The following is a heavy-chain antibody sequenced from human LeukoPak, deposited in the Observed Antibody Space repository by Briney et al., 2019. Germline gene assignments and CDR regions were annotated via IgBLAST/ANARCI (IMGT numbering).Heavy chain of an antibody. CDR1: GFTFSSHW. Sequence: GGSLRLSCAASGFTFSSHWMTWVRQAPGKGLEWVANIKEDGTRKNYMDSVKGRFTISRDNAKNSLYLQMSGLRAEDTALYYCATPLDYYDSSGRHQGGDWGQGTLDTVSS. V-gene: IGHV3-7*03. J-gene: IGHJ4*02. CDR3: ATPLDYYDSSGRHQGGD. CDR2: IKEDGTRK. D-gene: IGHD3-22*01.